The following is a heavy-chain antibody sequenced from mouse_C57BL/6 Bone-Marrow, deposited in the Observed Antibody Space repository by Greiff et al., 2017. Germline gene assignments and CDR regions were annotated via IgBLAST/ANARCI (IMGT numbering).Heavy chain of an antibody. CDR2: IYPRVGST. V-gene: IGHV1-85*01. Sequence: QVQLQQSGPELVKPGASVKLSCKASGYTFTSYDINWVKQRPGQGLEWIGWIYPRVGSTKYNEKFKGKATLTVDTSSSTAYMELHSLTSEDSAVYYCANYYGSSSCWYFDVWGTGTTVTVSS. CDR1: GYTFTSYD. CDR3: ANYYGSSSCWYFDV. D-gene: IGHD1-1*01. J-gene: IGHJ1*03.